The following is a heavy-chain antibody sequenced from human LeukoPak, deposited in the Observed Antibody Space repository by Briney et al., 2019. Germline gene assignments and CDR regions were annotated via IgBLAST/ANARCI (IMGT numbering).Heavy chain of an antibody. J-gene: IGHJ6*03. V-gene: IGHV1-18*01. CDR3: ARDLCSSTSCYTGDYYYYMDV. CDR2: ISAYNGNT. D-gene: IGHD2-2*02. CDR1: GYTFTSYG. Sequence: ASVKVSCTASGYTFTSYGISWVRQAPGQGIEWMGWISAYNGNTNYAQKLHGRVTMTTDTSTSTAYMELRSLRSDDTAVYYCARDLCSSTSCYTGDYYYYMDVWGKGTTVTVSS.